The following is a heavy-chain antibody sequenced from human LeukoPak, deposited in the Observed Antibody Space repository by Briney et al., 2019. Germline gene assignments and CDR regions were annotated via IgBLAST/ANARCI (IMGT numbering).Heavy chain of an antibody. D-gene: IGHD3-3*01. V-gene: IGHV4-4*07. J-gene: IGHJ4*02. CDR3: ARTGRGYDFWSGYYRFDY. Sequence: SETLSLTCTVSGGSISSYYWSWIRQPAGKRLEWIGRIYTSGSTNYNPSLKSRVTISLDTSKNQFSLNLSPVTAADTAVYYCARTGRGYDFWSGYYRFDYWGQGTLVTVSS. CDR1: GGSISSYY. CDR2: IYTSGST.